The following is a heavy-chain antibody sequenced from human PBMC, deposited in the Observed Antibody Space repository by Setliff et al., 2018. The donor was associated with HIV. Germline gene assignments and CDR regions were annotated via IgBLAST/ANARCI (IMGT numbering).Heavy chain of an antibody. Sequence: QTGGSLRLSCAASGFTFSSYSMNWVRQAPGKGLEWVSYISSSSSTIYYADSVKGRFTISRDNAKNSLYLQMNSLRAEDTAVYYCASHYYYYYMDVWGKGTTVTVSS. CDR3: ASHYYYYYMDV. CDR2: ISSSSSTI. CDR1: GFTFSSYS. J-gene: IGHJ6*03. V-gene: IGHV3-48*01.